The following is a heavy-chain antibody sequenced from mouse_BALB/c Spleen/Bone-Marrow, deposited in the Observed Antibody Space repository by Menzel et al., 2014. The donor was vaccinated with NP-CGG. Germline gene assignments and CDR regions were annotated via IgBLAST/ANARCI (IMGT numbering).Heavy chain of an antibody. CDR1: GFNIKDTY. CDR2: IDPANGNT. J-gene: IGHJ2*01. D-gene: IGHD3-2*01. Sequence: EVKLMESGAELVKPGASVKSSCTASGFNIKDTYTHWVKQRPEQGLEWIGRIDPANGNTKYDPKFQGKATITADTSSNTAYLQLSSLTSEDTAVYYCATDSSGYLDYWGQGTTLTVSS. V-gene: IGHV14-3*02. CDR3: ATDSSGYLDY.